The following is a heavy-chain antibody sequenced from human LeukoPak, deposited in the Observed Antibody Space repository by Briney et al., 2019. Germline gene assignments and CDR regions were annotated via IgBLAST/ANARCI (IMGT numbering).Heavy chain of an antibody. V-gene: IGHV3-21*01. Sequence: GGSLRLSCAASGFTFSSYSMNWVRQAPGKGLEWVSSISSSSSYIYYADSVKGRFTISRDNAKNSLYLQMNSLRAEDTAVYYCARDYYTIPSYSGGVGDYYGMDVWGQGTTVTVSS. CDR2: ISSSSSYI. D-gene: IGHD3-10*01. CDR3: ARDYYTIPSYSGGVGDYYGMDV. CDR1: GFTFSSYS. J-gene: IGHJ6*02.